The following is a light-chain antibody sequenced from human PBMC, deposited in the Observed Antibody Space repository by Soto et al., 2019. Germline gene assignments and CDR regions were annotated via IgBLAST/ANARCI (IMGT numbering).Light chain of an antibody. V-gene: IGLV2-11*01. CDR1: SSDVGGYNY. CDR2: DVR. Sequence: QSVLTQPRSVSGSPGQAVTISCTGTSSDVGGYNYVSWYQQHPGKAPKLMIYDVRKRPSGVPDRFSGSKSGTTASLTIYGLQAEDEADYFCCSYAGSFVVVGGGTKLTV. J-gene: IGLJ2*01. CDR3: CSYAGSFVV.